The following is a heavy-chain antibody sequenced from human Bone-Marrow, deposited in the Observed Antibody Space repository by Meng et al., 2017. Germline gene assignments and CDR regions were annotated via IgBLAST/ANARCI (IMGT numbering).Heavy chain of an antibody. J-gene: IGHJ3*02. CDR1: GFTFSDYY. V-gene: IGHV3-11*04. CDR2: ISSSGSTI. CDR3: ARDGTYSSSWHDAFDI. D-gene: IGHD6-13*01. Sequence: GESLKISCAASGFTFSDYYMSWIRQAPGKGLEWVSYISSSGSTIYYADSVKGRFTISRDNAKNSLYLQMNSLRAEDTAVYYCARDGTYSSSWHDAFDIWGQGTMVAVSS.